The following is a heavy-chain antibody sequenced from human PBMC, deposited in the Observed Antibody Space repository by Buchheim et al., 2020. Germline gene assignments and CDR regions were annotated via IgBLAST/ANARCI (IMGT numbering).Heavy chain of an antibody. CDR1: GFTFSSFY. J-gene: IGHJ4*02. V-gene: IGHV3-7*01. CDR2: IKQDGSEK. D-gene: IGHD1-1*01. Sequence: EVLLVESGGGLVQPGGSLRLSCAASGFTFSSFYMNWVRQAPGKGLEWVANIKQDGSEKDYVDSVKGRFTISRDNAKHSLYLQMNSLRAEDTAVYYCARDLSNWNDENYFDYWGQGTL. CDR3: ARDLSNWNDENYFDY.